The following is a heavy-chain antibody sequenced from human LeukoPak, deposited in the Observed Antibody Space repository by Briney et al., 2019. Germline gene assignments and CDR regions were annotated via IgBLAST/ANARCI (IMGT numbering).Heavy chain of an antibody. Sequence: ASVKVSCKASGYTFTGYYMHWVRQAPGQGLEWMGIINPSGGSTSYAQKFQGRVTITADESTSTAYMELSSLRSEDTAVYYCAREGYCSSTSCYGPFDYWGQGTLVTVSS. D-gene: IGHD2-2*01. CDR2: INPSGGST. J-gene: IGHJ4*02. V-gene: IGHV1-46*01. CDR1: GYTFTGYY. CDR3: AREGYCSSTSCYGPFDY.